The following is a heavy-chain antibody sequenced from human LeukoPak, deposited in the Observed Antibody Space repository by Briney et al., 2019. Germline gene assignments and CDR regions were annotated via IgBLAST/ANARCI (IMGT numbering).Heavy chain of an antibody. CDR1: GFTFSSYS. CDR2: ISSSSSYI. Sequence: PGGSLRLSCAASGFTFSSYSMNWVRQAPGKGLEWVSFISSSSSYIYYADSVKGRFTISRDNAKDSLYLQMNSLTAEDTAMYYCVRAYHPGGWFDPWGQGTLVTVSS. D-gene: IGHD2-21*01. V-gene: IGHV3-21*01. J-gene: IGHJ5*02. CDR3: VRAYHPGGWFDP.